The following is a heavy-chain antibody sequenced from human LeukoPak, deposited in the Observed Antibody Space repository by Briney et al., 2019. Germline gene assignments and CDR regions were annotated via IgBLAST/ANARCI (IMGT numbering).Heavy chain of an antibody. J-gene: IGHJ6*03. V-gene: IGHV4-59*01. Sequence: KASETLSLTCTGSGGSISSYYWSWIRQPPGKGLEWIGYIYYSGSTNYNPSLKSRVTISVDTSKNQFSLKLSSVTAADTAVYYCARVYQDIVVVPAATKQKNYYYYYMDVWGKGTTVTVSS. D-gene: IGHD2-2*01. CDR3: ARVYQDIVVVPAATKQKNYYYYYMDV. CDR2: IYYSGST. CDR1: GGSISSYY.